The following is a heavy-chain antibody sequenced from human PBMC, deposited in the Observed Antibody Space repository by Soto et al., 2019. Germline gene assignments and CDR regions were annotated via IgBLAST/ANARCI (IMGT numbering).Heavy chain of an antibody. V-gene: IGHV3-53*01. Sequence: EVQLVESGGGLIQPGGSLRLSCAASGFTVSSNYMSWVRQAPGKGLEWVSVIYSGGRTYYADSVKGRFTISRDNSKNTRYLQMNSLRAEDTAVYYCARMGSSGWYNGFDPWGQGTLVTVSS. J-gene: IGHJ5*02. CDR1: GFTVSSNY. CDR2: IYSGGRT. CDR3: ARMGSSGWYNGFDP. D-gene: IGHD6-19*01.